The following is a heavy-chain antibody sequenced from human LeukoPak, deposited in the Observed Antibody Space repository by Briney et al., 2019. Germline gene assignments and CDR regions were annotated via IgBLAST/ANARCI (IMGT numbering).Heavy chain of an antibody. V-gene: IGHV4-4*02. Sequence: SGTLSLTCAVSGGSISSSNWWSWVRQPPGKGLEWIGEIYHSGSTNYNPSLKSRVTISVDKSKNQFSLKLSSVTAADTAVYYCARAAYYYDSSGYYLTHDYWGQGTLVTVSS. CDR1: GGSISSSNW. D-gene: IGHD3-22*01. CDR3: ARAAYYYDSSGYYLTHDY. CDR2: IYHSGST. J-gene: IGHJ4*02.